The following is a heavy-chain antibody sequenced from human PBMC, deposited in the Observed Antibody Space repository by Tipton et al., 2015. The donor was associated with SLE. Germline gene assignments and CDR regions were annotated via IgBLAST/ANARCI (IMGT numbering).Heavy chain of an antibody. V-gene: IGHV4-59*02. Sequence: TLSLTCTVSGDSVDSYYWSWIRQPPGRRLEWIASIHSSGSTEYNPSLKSRVTISVATSTNQFSLKLTSVTAADTAMYYCARVYFDSIVARAFDIWGQGTLVTVSS. D-gene: IGHD3-22*01. CDR3: ARVYFDSIVARAFDI. CDR1: GDSVDSYY. J-gene: IGHJ3*02. CDR2: IHSSGST.